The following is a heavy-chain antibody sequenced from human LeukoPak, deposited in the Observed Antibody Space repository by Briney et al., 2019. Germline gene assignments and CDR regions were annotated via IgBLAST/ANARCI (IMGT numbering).Heavy chain of an antibody. CDR3: ARLYYDFYYYYMDV. D-gene: IGHD3-3*01. CDR1: GFTVSSNY. V-gene: IGHV3-53*01. J-gene: IGHJ6*03. Sequence: GGALRLSCAASGFTVSSNYMSWVRQAPGKGLEWVSVIYSGGSTYYADSVKGRFTISRDNSKNTLYLQMNSLRAEDTAVYYCARLYYDFYYYYMDVWGKGTTVTVSS. CDR2: IYSGGST.